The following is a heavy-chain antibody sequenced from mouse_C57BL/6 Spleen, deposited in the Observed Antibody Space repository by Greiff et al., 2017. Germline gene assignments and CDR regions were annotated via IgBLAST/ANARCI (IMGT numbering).Heavy chain of an antibody. CDR2: IYPRSGNT. CDR3: ARLDGGTWFAY. D-gene: IGHD2-3*01. J-gene: IGHJ3*01. V-gene: IGHV1-81*01. Sequence: VQLQQSGAELARPGASVKLSCKASGYTFTSYGISWVKQRTGQGLEWIGEIYPRSGNTYYNEKLKGKATLTADKSSSTAYMELRSLTSEDSAVYFCARLDGGTWFAYWGQGTLVTVSA. CDR1: GYTFTSYG.